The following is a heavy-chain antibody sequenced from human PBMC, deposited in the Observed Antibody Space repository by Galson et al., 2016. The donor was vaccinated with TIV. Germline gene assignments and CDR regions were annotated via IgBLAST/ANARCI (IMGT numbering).Heavy chain of an antibody. J-gene: IGHJ6*02. CDR3: ARALNYGMDV. CDR2: INPDSGDT. D-gene: IGHD3-10*01. V-gene: IGHV1-2*02. CDR1: GYTFTGYY. Sequence: SVKVSCKASGYTFTGYYMHWVRQAPGQGLEWMGWINPDSGDTNSAQEFQGRVTMTRDTSITKAYMDVSSLRPDDTAVYFCARALNYGMDVWGQGTTVTVS.